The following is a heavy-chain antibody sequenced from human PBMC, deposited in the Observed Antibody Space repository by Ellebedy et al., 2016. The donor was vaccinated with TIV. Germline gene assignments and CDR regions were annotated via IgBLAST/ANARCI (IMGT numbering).Heavy chain of an antibody. CDR1: RFTFSSYA. CDR2: ISGSGGDT. V-gene: IGHV3-23*01. CDR3: ARIELTGYWYFDL. D-gene: IGHD1-1*01. Sequence: PGGSLRLSCAASRFTFSSYAMSWVRQAPGKGLEWVSSISGSGGDTYYADSVKGRFTISRYNSKNTLSLQMNSLRAEDTAVYYCARIELTGYWYFDLWGRGTLVTVSS. J-gene: IGHJ2*01.